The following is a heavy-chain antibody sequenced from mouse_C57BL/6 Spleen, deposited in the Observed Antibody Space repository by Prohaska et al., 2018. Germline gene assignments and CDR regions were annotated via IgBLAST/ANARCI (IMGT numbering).Heavy chain of an antibody. CDR2: IDPSDSYT. CDR3: ARGDLYYGNYDDY. J-gene: IGHJ2*01. V-gene: IGHV1-69*01. D-gene: IGHD2-1*01. Sequence: QVQLQQPGAELVMPGASVKLSCKASGYTFTSYWMHWVKQRPGQGLEWIGEIDPSDSYTNYNQKFKGKATLTVDKSSSTAYMQLSSLTSEDSAVYYCARGDLYYGNYDDYWGQGTTLTVSS. CDR1: GYTFTSYW.